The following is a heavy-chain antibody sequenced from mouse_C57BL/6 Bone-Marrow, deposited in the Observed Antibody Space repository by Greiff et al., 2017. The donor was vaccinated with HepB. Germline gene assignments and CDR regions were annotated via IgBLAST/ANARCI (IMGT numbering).Heavy chain of an antibody. J-gene: IGHJ3*01. CDR2: IYPGSGST. V-gene: IGHV1-55*01. Sequence: QIQLQQPGAELVKPGASVKMSCKASGYTFTSYWITWVKQRPGQGLEWIGDIYPGSGSTNYNEKFKGKATLTADKSSSTAYMELRSLTSEDSAVYFCAREDGLPRFAYWGQGTLVTVSA. CDR1: GYTFTSYW. CDR3: AREDGLPRFAY. D-gene: IGHD3-1*01.